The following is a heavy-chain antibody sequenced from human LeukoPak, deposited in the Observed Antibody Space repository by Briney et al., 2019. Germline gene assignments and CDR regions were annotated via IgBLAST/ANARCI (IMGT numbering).Heavy chain of an antibody. D-gene: IGHD6-13*01. CDR2: IYTSGST. Sequence: SETLSLTCTVSGGSISSYYWSWIRQPAGKGLEWIGRIYTSGSTNYNPSLKSRVTMSVDTSKNQFSLKLSSVTAADTAVYYCARGGSSSWSDWDDYYYYYYMDVWGKGTTVTISS. CDR3: ARGGSSSWSDWDDYYYYYYMDV. CDR1: GGSISSYY. J-gene: IGHJ6*03. V-gene: IGHV4-4*07.